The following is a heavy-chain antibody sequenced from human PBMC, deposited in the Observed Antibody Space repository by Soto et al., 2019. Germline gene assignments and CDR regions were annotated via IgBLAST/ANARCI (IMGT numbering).Heavy chain of an antibody. CDR2: IFHSGRS. CDR1: VASITSGAFY. J-gene: IGHJ6*02. V-gene: IGHV4-30-4*01. D-gene: IGHD3-3*01. Sequence: QVQLQESGPGLVEPSQTLTLTCTVSVASITSGAFYWSWIRHPPGKGLEWIGYIFHSGRSYYNPSLERRTRISVDTSKNPFSLKLSSMTAAETAMSYCDTANYDFLIGNPGYFYAMYVWGLGTTVTFSS. CDR3: DTANYDFLIGNPGYFYAMYV.